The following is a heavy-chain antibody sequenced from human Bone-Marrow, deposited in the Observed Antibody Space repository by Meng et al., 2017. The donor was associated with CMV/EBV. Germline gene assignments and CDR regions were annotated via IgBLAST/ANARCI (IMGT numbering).Heavy chain of an antibody. CDR2: ISSSSYI. V-gene: IGHV3-21*01. CDR1: GFTFSSYS. Sequence: GGSLRLSCAASGFTFSSYSMNWVRQAPGKGLEWVSPISSSSYIYYADSVKGRFTISRDNAKNSLYLQMNSLRAEDTAVYYCARAVDINFRFLASYYNGMDVWGQGTTVTGSS. CDR3: ARAVDINFRFLASYYNGMDV. J-gene: IGHJ6*02. D-gene: IGHD3-3*01.